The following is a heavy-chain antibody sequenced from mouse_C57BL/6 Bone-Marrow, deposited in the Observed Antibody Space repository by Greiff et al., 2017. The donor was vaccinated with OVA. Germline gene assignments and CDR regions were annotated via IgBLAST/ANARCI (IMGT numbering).Heavy chain of an antibody. CDR3: AREGGY. CDR2: ISSGGSYT. V-gene: IGHV5-6*01. CDR1: GFTFSSYG. Sequence: EVQGVESGGDLVKPGGSLKLSCAASGFTFSSYGMSWVRQTPDKRLEWVATISSGGSYTYYPDVVKGRFTISRDNAKNTLYLQMSSLKSEDTAMYYCAREGGYWGQGTTLTVSS. J-gene: IGHJ2*01.